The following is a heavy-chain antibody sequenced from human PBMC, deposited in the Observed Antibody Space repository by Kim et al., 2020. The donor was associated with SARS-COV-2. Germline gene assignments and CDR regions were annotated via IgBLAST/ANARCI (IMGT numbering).Heavy chain of an antibody. D-gene: IGHD3-3*01. Sequence: GGSLRLSGAASVFTFSSYGMHWVRQAPGKGLEWVAVIWYDGSNKYYADSVKGRFTISRDNSKNTLYLQMNSLRAEDTAVYYCARGGRGFLEWLFEVVSPDEFDYWGQGTLVTVSS. V-gene: IGHV3-33*01. CDR3: ARGGRGFLEWLFEVVSPDEFDY. CDR2: IWYDGSNK. CDR1: VFTFSSYG. J-gene: IGHJ4*02.